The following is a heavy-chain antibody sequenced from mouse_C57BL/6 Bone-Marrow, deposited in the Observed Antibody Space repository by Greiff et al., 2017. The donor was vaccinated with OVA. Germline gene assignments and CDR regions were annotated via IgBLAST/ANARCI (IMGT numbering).Heavy chain of an antibody. CDR1: YTFSRRVH. V-gene: IGHV1-87*01. CDR2: GQGLEWIG. Sequence: QVQLKQSGPELARPWASVKISCQAFYTFSRRVHFAIRDTNYWMQWVKQRPGQGLEWIGAIYPGNGVTCSYQKFKGKATLTANKSTGTAYMQLSSLTSEDSAVYYCAYYYGSSGDYAMDYWGQGTSVTVSS. CDR3: SEDSAVYYCAYYYGSSGDYAMDY. D-gene: IGHD1-1*01. J-gene: IGHJ4*01.